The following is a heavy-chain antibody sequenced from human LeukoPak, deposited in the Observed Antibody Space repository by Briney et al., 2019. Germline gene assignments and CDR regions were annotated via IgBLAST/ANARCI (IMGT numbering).Heavy chain of an antibody. Sequence: ASVKVSCKASGYTFTGYYMHWVRQAPGQGLEWMGWINPNSGGTNYAQKFQGRATMTRDTSISTAYMELSRLRSDDTAVYYCARPISPGYSSGWLTIGAFDIWGQGTMVTVSS. J-gene: IGHJ3*02. CDR1: GYTFTGYY. CDR3: ARPISPGYSSGWLTIGAFDI. D-gene: IGHD6-19*01. V-gene: IGHV1-2*02. CDR2: INPNSGGT.